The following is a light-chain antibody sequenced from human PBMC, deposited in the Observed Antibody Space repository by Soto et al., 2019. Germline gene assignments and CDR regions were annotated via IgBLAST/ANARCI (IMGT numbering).Light chain of an antibody. Sequence: DIQMTQSPSSLSASAGDRVTITCRASQDIRIYLAWYRQRPGEVPELLIYGASTLQSGVPSRFSGSGSGTDFTLTISSLQPEDVATYYCQKYNRAPLSFGGGTKVDIK. J-gene: IGKJ4*01. CDR3: QKYNRAPLS. V-gene: IGKV1-27*01. CDR2: GAS. CDR1: QDIRIY.